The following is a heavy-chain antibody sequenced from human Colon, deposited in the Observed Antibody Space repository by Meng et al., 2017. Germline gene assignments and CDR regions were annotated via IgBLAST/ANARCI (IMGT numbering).Heavy chain of an antibody. D-gene: IGHD1-1*01. CDR2: ITSSSNYI. Sequence: EVPLVETRGGLGKPGEALRVSCDASGFNFSLYASNWVRQAPGEGLEWVASITSSSNYIHYSDSVKGRFTVSRDNARNSSYLQMDSQRAEDTAVYYCARVGTARQIDYWGQGTLVTVSS. V-gene: IGHV3-21*01. CDR3: ARVGTARQIDY. CDR1: GFNFSLYA. J-gene: IGHJ4*02.